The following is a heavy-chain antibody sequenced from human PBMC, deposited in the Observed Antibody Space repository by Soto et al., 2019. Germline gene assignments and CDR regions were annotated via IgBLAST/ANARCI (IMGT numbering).Heavy chain of an antibody. J-gene: IGHJ4*02. D-gene: IGHD2-15*01. V-gene: IGHV1-3*01. CDR3: ARRPGGPDGPGDY. CDR1: GYTFTSYA. CDR2: INAGNGNT. Sequence: QVQLVQSGAEVKKPGASVKVSCKASGYTFTSYAMHWVRQAPGQRLEWMGWINAGNGNTKYSQKFQGRVTITRDTSASTADMELSSRRSEDTAVYYCARRPGGPDGPGDYWGQGTLVTVSS.